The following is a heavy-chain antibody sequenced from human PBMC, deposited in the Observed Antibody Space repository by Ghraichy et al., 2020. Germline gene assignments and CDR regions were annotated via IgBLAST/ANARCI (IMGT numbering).Heavy chain of an antibody. J-gene: IGHJ4*02. Sequence: ESLNISCAVNGGSFSGFYWSWIRQSPGKGLEWIGEIDHRGYTNYNPSLKSRVTMSVDTSNNQFSLKLSSVTAADTAVYFCARGKTGTTGNCDYWDQGTLVIVSS. V-gene: IGHV4-34*01. D-gene: IGHD1-1*01. CDR3: ARGKTGTTGNCDY. CDR1: GGSFSGFY. CDR2: IDHRGYT.